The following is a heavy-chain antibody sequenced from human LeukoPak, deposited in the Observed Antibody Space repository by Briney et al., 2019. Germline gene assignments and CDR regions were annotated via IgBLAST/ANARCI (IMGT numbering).Heavy chain of an antibody. CDR3: ARTEYYFDH. Sequence: PSETLSLTCTVSGGSISSYYWSWIRRPPGKGLEWIGYIYYSGSTNYNPSLKSRVTISVDTSKSQFSLRLNSVTAADTAVYYCARTEYYFDHWGQGTLVTVSS. CDR1: GGSISSYY. CDR2: IYYSGST. V-gene: IGHV4-59*01. J-gene: IGHJ4*02. D-gene: IGHD3-10*01.